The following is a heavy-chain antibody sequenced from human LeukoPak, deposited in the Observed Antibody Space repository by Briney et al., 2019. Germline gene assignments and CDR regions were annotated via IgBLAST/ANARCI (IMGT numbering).Heavy chain of an antibody. CDR3: AREGTSGAHLNWFDP. D-gene: IGHD2-2*01. Sequence: SETLSLTCTVSGGSISSYYWSWIRQPPGKGLEWIGHIYGSGSTNYNPSLKSRVTLSVDTSKNQFSLKLSSVTAADTAVYYCAREGTSGAHLNWFDPWGQGTLVTVSS. CDR2: IYGSGST. CDR1: GGSISSYY. J-gene: IGHJ5*02. V-gene: IGHV4-59*01.